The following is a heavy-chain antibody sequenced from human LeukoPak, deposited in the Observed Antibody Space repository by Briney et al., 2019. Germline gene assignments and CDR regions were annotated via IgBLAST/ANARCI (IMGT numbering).Heavy chain of an antibody. CDR2: IYYSGST. J-gene: IGHJ5*02. CDR3: AREPGYSSSWLNWFDP. Sequence: SETLSLTCTVSGGSISSSSYYWGWIRQPPGKGLEWIGSIYYSGSTYYNPSLKSRVTISVDTSKNQFSLKLSSVTAADTAVYYCAREPGYSSSWLNWFDPWGQGTLVTVSS. V-gene: IGHV4-39*07. D-gene: IGHD6-13*01. CDR1: GGSISSSSYY.